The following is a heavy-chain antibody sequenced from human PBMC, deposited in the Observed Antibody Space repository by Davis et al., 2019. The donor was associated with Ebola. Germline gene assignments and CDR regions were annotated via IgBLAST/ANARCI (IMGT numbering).Heavy chain of an antibody. J-gene: IGHJ4*02. Sequence: AGSLTLSCAASAFTSSDYYMSWIRQAPGNVLEWVSNIRSSGSTIYYADSVKGRFTISRDNSKNTLYLQMNSLRAEDTAVYYCAKGSYYDSSGYYSLDYWGQGTLVTVSS. D-gene: IGHD3-22*01. CDR3: AKGSYYDSSGYYSLDY. V-gene: IGHV3-11*04. CDR1: AFTSSDYY. CDR2: IRSSGSTI.